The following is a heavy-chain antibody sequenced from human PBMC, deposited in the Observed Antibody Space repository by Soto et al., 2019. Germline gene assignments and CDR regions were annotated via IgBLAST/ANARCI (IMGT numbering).Heavy chain of an antibody. CDR1: GYTFTSYA. Sequence: ASVKVSCKASGYTFTSYAMHWVRQAPRQRLEWMGWINAGNGNTKYSQKFQGRVTITRDTSASTAYMELSSLRSEDTAVYYCARDLYSSSSLFWYFDYWGQGTLVTVSS. V-gene: IGHV1-3*01. CDR3: ARDLYSSSSLFWYFDY. D-gene: IGHD6-6*01. CDR2: INAGNGNT. J-gene: IGHJ4*02.